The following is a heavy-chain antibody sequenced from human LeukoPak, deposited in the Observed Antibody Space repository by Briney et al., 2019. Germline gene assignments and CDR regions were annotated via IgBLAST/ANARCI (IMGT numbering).Heavy chain of an antibody. J-gene: IGHJ4*02. Sequence: ASVKVSCKASGYTFTSYGISWVRQAPGRGLEWMGWISAYNGNTNYAQKLQGRVTMTTDTSTSTAYMELRSLRSDDTAVYYCARNYDILTGYYHDYWGQGTLVTVSS. V-gene: IGHV1-18*01. CDR1: GYTFTSYG. CDR2: ISAYNGNT. CDR3: ARNYDILTGYYHDY. D-gene: IGHD3-9*01.